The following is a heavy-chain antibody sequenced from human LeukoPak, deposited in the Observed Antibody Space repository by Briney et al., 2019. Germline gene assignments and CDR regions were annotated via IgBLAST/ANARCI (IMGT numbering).Heavy chain of an antibody. CDR3: ARGSLGTIAVAGTLDY. J-gene: IGHJ4*02. D-gene: IGHD6-19*01. Sequence: PGGSLRLSCAASGFTFSTYAMHWVRQAPGKGLEWVAVIPCDESNKYYADSVKGRFTISRDNSKNTLYLLMNSLRAEDTAVYYCARGSLGTIAVAGTLDYWGQGILVTVSS. V-gene: IGHV3-30*04. CDR1: GFTFSTYA. CDR2: IPCDESNK.